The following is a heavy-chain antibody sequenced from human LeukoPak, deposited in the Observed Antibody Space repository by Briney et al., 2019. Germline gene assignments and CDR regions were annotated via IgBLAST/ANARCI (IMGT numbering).Heavy chain of an antibody. J-gene: IGHJ3*02. CDR2: ISAYNGST. CDR1: GYTFTSYG. CDR3: ARVSSSSWYDAFDI. Sequence: ASVNVSCTASGYTFTSYGISWVRQAPGQGLEWMGWISAYNGSTNYAQKLQGRVTMTTDTSTSTAYMELRSLRSDDTAVYYCARVSSSSWYDAFDIWGQGTMVTVSS. V-gene: IGHV1-18*01. D-gene: IGHD6-13*01.